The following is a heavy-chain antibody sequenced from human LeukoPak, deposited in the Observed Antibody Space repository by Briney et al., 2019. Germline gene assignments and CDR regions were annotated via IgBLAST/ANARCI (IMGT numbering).Heavy chain of an antibody. D-gene: IGHD1-26*01. CDR3: ARDSGRYSFDY. J-gene: IGHJ4*02. CDR1: GYGLTGYY. CDR2: ISPNRDAT. V-gene: IGHV1-2*02. Sequence: GASVKVSCKASGYGLTGYYMHWVRQAPGQGLEWMGWISPNRDATNYAQRFQGRVTMTRDTSISTAYMELSRLTSDDTAVYYCARDSGRYSFDYWGQGTPVTVSS.